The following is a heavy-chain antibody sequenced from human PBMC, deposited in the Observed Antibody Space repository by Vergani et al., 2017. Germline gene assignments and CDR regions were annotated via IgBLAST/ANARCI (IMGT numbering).Heavy chain of an antibody. CDR2: INHSGRT. CDR1: GGSFSGYY. Sequence: QVQLQQWGAGLLKPSETLSLTCAVYGGSFSGYYCNWIRQPPGKGLEWIGEINHSGRTNYNPSLKSRVTISVDTSKNQFSLKLSSVTAADTAVYYCARQYYYYYYMDVWGKGTTVTVSS. CDR3: ARQYYYYYYMDV. V-gene: IGHV4-34*01. J-gene: IGHJ6*03.